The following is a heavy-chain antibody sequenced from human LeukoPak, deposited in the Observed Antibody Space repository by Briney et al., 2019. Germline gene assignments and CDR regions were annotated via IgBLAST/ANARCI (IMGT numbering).Heavy chain of an antibody. Sequence: GGSQRLSCAVSGFIFSNYAMNWVRQAPGKGLEWVSAISGSGGSTYYADSVKSRFTISRDNSKNTLYLQMNSLRAEDTALYYCARVAYDFWSAYDYWGQGTLVTVSS. CDR3: ARVAYDFWSAYDY. CDR1: GFIFSNYA. D-gene: IGHD3-3*01. V-gene: IGHV3-23*01. CDR2: ISGSGGST. J-gene: IGHJ4*02.